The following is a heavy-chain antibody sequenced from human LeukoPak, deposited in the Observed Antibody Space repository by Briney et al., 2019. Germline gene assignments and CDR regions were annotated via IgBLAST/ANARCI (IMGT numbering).Heavy chain of an antibody. CDR2: IIGSGSGT. CDR1: GFTFSSYG. J-gene: IGHJ5*02. D-gene: IGHD3-22*01. Sequence: GGSLRLSCAASGFTFSSYGMSWVRQAPGKGLEWVSVIIGSGSGTYYADSVKGRFTISRDNSRNTLYLQMNSLRAEDTAVYYCARWYYYETSGLYYGSFDNWGQGTLVAVSS. CDR3: ARWYYYETSGLYYGSFDN. V-gene: IGHV3-23*01.